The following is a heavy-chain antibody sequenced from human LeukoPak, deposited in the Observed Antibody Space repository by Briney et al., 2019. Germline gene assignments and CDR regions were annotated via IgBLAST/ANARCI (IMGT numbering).Heavy chain of an antibody. D-gene: IGHD3-10*01. J-gene: IGHJ4*02. V-gene: IGHV3-53*01. Sequence: GGSLRLSCGASGFXVSSNYMSWVRQAPGKGLEWVSVIYSDGRTFYTDSVKGRFTISRDNSKNTVFLQMNSLRAEDAAVYYCARVNYGSGSYSIDYWGQGTLVTVSS. CDR3: ARVNYGSGSYSIDY. CDR2: IYSDGRT. CDR1: GFXVSSNY.